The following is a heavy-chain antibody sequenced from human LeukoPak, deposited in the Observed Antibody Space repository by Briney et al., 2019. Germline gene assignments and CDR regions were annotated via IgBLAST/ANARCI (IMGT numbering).Heavy chain of an antibody. D-gene: IGHD6-19*01. Sequence: ASVKVSCKASGYTFTSYDINWVRQATGQGLEWMGWMNPNSGNTDYAQKFQGRVTMTRNTSISTAYMELSSLRSEDTAVYYCAKGRHSSGWPNWFDPWGRGTLVTVSS. CDR2: MNPNSGNT. CDR3: AKGRHSSGWPNWFDP. CDR1: GYTFTSYD. V-gene: IGHV1-8*01. J-gene: IGHJ5*02.